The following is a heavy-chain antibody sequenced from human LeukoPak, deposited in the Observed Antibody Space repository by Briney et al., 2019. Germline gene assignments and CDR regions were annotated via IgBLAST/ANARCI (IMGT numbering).Heavy chain of an antibody. D-gene: IGHD1-1*01. CDR3: ARARFGTAGADY. Sequence: GGSLRLSCAASGFTFSSYEMNWVRQAPGKGLEWVSYISASGSTIYNADSVKGRFTISRDNAKNSLYLQMNSLRAEDTAVYYCARARFGTAGADYWGQGTLVTVSS. J-gene: IGHJ4*02. CDR2: ISASGSTI. CDR1: GFTFSSYE. V-gene: IGHV3-48*03.